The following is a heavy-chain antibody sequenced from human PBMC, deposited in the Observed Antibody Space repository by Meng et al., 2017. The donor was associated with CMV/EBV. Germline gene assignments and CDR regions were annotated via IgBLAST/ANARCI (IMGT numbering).Heavy chain of an antibody. Sequence: LRLSCTVSGGSISSGDYYWSWIRQPPGKGLEWIGYIYYSGSTYYNPSLKSRVTISVDTSKNQFSLKLSSVTAADTAVYYCARASSTVYGMDVWGQGTTVTVSS. CDR1: GGSISSGDYY. CDR3: ARASSTVYGMDV. D-gene: IGHD1-26*01. CDR2: IYYSGST. J-gene: IGHJ6*02. V-gene: IGHV4-30-4*08.